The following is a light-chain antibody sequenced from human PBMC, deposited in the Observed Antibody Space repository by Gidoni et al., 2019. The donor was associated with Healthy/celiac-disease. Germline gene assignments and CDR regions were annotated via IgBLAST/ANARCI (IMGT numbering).Light chain of an antibody. Sequence: IVLTQSPGNLSLSPGERATLTCRASPSVNSSYLAWYQQKPGQAPRLLIYGASSRATGIPDRFSGSGSGTDFTLTISRLEPEDFAVYYCQQYGSSPRTFGQGTKVEIK. CDR2: GAS. V-gene: IGKV3-20*01. J-gene: IGKJ1*01. CDR3: QQYGSSPRT. CDR1: PSVNSSY.